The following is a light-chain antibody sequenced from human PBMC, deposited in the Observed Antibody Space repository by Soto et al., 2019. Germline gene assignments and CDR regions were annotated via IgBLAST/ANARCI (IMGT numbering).Light chain of an antibody. CDR3: QQSYSTPLT. V-gene: IGKV1-39*01. J-gene: IGKJ4*01. CDR1: QSISSS. CDR2: AAS. Sequence: DIQMTQSPSSLSAFVGDRVTITCRASQSISSSLTWYQQRPGKAPKLLIYAASSLQSGVPSRFSGSGFGGTDFTLTISSLQPEDFATYYCQQSYSTPLTFGGGTKVEIK.